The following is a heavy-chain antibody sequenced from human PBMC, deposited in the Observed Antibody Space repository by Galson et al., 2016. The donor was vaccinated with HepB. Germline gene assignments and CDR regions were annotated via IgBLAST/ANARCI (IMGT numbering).Heavy chain of an antibody. Sequence: TLYLTCAVSGDYVINSGNYWSWVRQPPGKALEWIGYMNNDRSTYYNPFLKSRLTLSMDSSRNQFSLELRFVTAADTAVYFCARAPRYCIVQKCFRGMDAWGPGTTVTVSS. CDR3: ARAPRYCIVQKCFRGMDA. V-gene: IGHV4-30-4*01. CDR1: GDYVINSGNY. CDR2: MNNDRST. J-gene: IGHJ6*02. D-gene: IGHD2-15*01.